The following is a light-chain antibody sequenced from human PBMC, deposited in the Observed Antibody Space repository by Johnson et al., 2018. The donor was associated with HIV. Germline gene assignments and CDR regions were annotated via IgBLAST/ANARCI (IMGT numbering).Light chain of an antibody. J-gene: IGLJ1*01. CDR3: GTWDSSLSACV. CDR1: SSNIGNNY. CDR2: DNN. Sequence: QSVLTQPPSVSAAPGQKVTISCSGSSSNIGNNYVSWYQQLPGTAPKVLIYDNNKRPSGIPDRFSGSKSGTSATLGITGLQTGDEADYYCGTWDSSLSACVFGIGTKVTVL. V-gene: IGLV1-51*01.